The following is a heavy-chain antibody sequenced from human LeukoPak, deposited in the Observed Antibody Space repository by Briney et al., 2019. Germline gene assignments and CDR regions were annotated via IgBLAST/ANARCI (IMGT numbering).Heavy chain of an antibody. Sequence: GGTLRLSCAASGFTFSSYGMSWVRQAPGKGLEWVSAISGSGGSTYYADSVKGRFTISRDNSKKMLYLHMKSLRAEDTAVYYCAKFGDILTGYPYYFDYWGQGSLVTVSS. CDR3: AKFGDILTGYPYYFDY. V-gene: IGHV3-23*01. D-gene: IGHD3-9*01. CDR1: GFTFSSYG. J-gene: IGHJ4*02. CDR2: ISGSGGST.